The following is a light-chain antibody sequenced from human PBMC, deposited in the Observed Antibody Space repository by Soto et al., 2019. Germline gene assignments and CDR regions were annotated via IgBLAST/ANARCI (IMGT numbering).Light chain of an antibody. CDR2: AAS. CDR1: QGISSW. CDR3: QQTNSFPLT. Sequence: DIQMTQSPSSVSASVGDRVTITCRASQGISSWLAWYQQKPGKAPELLMFAASSLQSGVPSRFSGSGSGTEFILTISSVQPEDSATYYCQQTNSFPLTLGGGTKVDIK. V-gene: IGKV1D-12*01. J-gene: IGKJ4*01.